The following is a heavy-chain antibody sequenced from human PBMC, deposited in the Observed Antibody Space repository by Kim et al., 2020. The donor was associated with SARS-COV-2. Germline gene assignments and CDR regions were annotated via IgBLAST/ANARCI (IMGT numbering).Heavy chain of an antibody. CDR3: AREYCSGGSCYRYFDY. J-gene: IGHJ4*01. CDR2: INHSGST. Sequence: SETLSLTCAVYGGSFSGYYWSWIRQPPGKGLEWIGEINHSGSTNYNPSLKSRVTISVDTSKNQFSLKLSSVTAADTAVYYCAREYCSGGSCYRYFDYWG. D-gene: IGHD2-15*01. CDR1: GGSFSGYY. V-gene: IGHV4-34*01.